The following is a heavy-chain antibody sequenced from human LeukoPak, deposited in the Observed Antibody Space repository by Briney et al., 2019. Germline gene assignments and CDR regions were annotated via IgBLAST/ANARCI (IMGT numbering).Heavy chain of an antibody. D-gene: IGHD2-21*01. J-gene: IGHJ4*02. CDR3: ARAFRASSFDY. CDR1: GVSISSYC. Sequence: SETLSLTCTASGVSISSYCWSWIRQPPGKGLEWIGYLHYSGSANYNPSLKSRVTISVDTSKNQFSLKLGSVIAADTAVYYCARAFRASSFDYWGQGTLVTVSS. CDR2: LHYSGSA. V-gene: IGHV4-59*01.